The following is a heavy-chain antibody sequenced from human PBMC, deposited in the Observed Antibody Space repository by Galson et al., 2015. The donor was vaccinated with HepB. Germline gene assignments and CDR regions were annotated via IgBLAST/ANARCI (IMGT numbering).Heavy chain of an antibody. CDR3: AREGAYFESSAYYRDWYFDL. CDR1: GFIFSRYW. J-gene: IGHJ2*01. D-gene: IGHD3-22*01. Sequence: SLRLSCAASGFIFSRYWMSWVRQAPGKGLEWVANIIQDGSEDYYVDSVKGRFTISRDNAKNSLYLQMNSLRAEDTAVYYCAREGAYFESSAYYRDWYFDLWGRGTLVTVSS. V-gene: IGHV3-7*01. CDR2: IIQDGSED.